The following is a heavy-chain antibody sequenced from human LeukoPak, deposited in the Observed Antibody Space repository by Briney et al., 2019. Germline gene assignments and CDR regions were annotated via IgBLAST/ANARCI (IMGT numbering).Heavy chain of an antibody. J-gene: IGHJ5*02. CDR3: ARAGITYYDFWSGYSPNWFDP. V-gene: IGHV4-59*08. CDR2: IYYSGST. D-gene: IGHD3-3*01. CDR1: GGSFSGYY. Sequence: PSETLSLTCAVYGGSFSGYYWSWIRQPPGRGLEWIGYIYYSGSTNYNPSLKSRVTISVDTSKNQFSLKLSSVTAADTAVYYCARAGITYYDFWSGYSPNWFDPWGQGTLVTVSS.